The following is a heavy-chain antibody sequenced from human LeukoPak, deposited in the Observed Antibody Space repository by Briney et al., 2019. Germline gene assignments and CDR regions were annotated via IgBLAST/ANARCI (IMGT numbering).Heavy chain of an antibody. CDR2: IYTSGST. D-gene: IGHD6-13*01. CDR3: ARDPLGAAAGYYYYGMDV. V-gene: IGHV4-39*07. J-gene: IGHJ6*02. Sequence: PSETLSLTCTVSGGSISSSSYYWGWIRQPPGKGLEWIGRIYTSGSTNYNPSLKSRVTMSVDTSKNQFSLKLSSVTAADTAVYYCARDPLGAAAGYYYYGMDVWGQGTTVTVSS. CDR1: GGSISSSSYY.